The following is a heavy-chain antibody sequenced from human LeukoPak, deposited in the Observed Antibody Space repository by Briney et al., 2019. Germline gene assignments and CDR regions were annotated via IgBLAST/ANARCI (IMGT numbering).Heavy chain of an antibody. D-gene: IGHD6-13*01. CDR3: AKGGGAKVSSSWYYFDY. J-gene: IGHJ4*02. CDR1: GFTFSSYG. CDR2: IRYDGSNK. Sequence: GGSLRLSCAASGFTFSSYGMHWVRQAPGKGLEWVAFIRYDGSNKYYADSVKGRFTISRDNSKNTLYLQMNSLRAEDTAVYYCAKGGGAKVSSSWYYFDYWGQGTLVTVSS. V-gene: IGHV3-30*02.